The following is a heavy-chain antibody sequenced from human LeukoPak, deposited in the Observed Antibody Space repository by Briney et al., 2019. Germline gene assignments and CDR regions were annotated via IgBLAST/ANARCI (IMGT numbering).Heavy chain of an antibody. D-gene: IGHD6-19*01. V-gene: IGHV1-3*01. Sequence: ASVKVSCKASGYAFTSYAMHWVRQAPGQRLEWMGCINAGNGNTKYSQKFQGRVTITRDTSASTAYMELSSLRSEDTAVYYCARGQQWLPYYFDYWGQGTLVTVSS. J-gene: IGHJ4*02. CDR1: GYAFTSYA. CDR2: INAGNGNT. CDR3: ARGQQWLPYYFDY.